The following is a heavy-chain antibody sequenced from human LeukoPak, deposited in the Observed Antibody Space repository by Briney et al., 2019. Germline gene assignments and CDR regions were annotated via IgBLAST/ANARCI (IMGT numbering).Heavy chain of an antibody. CDR1: GGTFSSYA. Sequence: SVKVSCKASGGTFSSYAISWVRQAPGQGLEWMGRIIPIFATANYAQKFQGRVTITTDESTSTAYMELSSLRSEDTAVYYCARGRYYGSGSYIYWGQGTLVTVSS. D-gene: IGHD3-10*01. V-gene: IGHV1-69*05. J-gene: IGHJ4*02. CDR2: IIPIFATA. CDR3: ARGRYYGSGSYIY.